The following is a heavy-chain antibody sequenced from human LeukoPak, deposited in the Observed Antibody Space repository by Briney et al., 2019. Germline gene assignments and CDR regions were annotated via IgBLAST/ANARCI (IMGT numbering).Heavy chain of an antibody. J-gene: IGHJ4*02. CDR3: ARRYCSSTSCYEGDYFDY. CDR2: ISSSSSYI. V-gene: IGHV3-21*04. Sequence: GGSLRLSCAASGFTFSSYSMNWVRQAPGKGLEWVSSISSSSSYIYYADSVKGRFTISRDNAKNSLYLQMNSLRAEDTALYHCARRYCSSTSCYEGDYFDYWGQGTLVTVSS. D-gene: IGHD2-2*01. CDR1: GFTFSSYS.